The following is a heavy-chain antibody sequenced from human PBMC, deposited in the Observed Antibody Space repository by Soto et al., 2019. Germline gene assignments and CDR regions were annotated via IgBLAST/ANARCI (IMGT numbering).Heavy chain of an antibody. CDR3: ARQMAAIKGGFDY. CDR2: IYPGDSDT. D-gene: IGHD5-12*01. Sequence: GDSLKISCKGSGYSFTSFWIGWVRQMPGKGLEWMGIIYPGDSDTTYSPSFQGQVTISADKSISTAYLQWSSLKASDAAIYYCARQMAAIKGGFDYWGQGTLVTVSS. V-gene: IGHV5-51*01. J-gene: IGHJ4*02. CDR1: GYSFTSFW.